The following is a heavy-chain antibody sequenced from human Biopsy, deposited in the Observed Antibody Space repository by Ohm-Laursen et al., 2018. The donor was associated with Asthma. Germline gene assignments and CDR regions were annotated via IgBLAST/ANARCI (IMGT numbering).Heavy chain of an antibody. CDR1: GDSIRRDY. CDR3: ARGISRVTGLFDHFDS. D-gene: IGHD2-21*02. V-gene: IGHV4-59*01. CDR2: IYYSGST. J-gene: IGHJ4*02. Sequence: TLSLTCTVSGDSIRRDYWSWIRQPPGRGLEWVGYIYYSGSTNYQPSLKSRVTISVDTSKNQFSLKLRSVTAADAAVYYCARGISRVTGLFDHFDSWGQGTLVTVSS.